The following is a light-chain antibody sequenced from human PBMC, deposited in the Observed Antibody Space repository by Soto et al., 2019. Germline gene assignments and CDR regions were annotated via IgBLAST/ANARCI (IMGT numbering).Light chain of an antibody. CDR3: QQYGRSVT. J-gene: IGKJ4*01. CDR1: QSVSSSY. Sequence: EIVLTQSPGTLSLSPGERATLSCRASQSVSSSYLAWYQQKPGQAPRLLIYGASSRATGIPDRFSGGGSGTDFTLTISRLEPEDFAVYYCQQYGRSVTFGGGTKVEIK. V-gene: IGKV3-20*01. CDR2: GAS.